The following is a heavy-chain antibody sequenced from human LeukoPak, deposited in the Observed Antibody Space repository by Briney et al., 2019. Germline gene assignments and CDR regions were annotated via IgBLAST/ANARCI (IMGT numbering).Heavy chain of an antibody. Sequence: PGGSLRLSCAASGFTFSSYWMSWVRQAPGKGLEWVANIKQDGSEKYYVDSVKGRFTISRDNAKSSLYLQMNSLRAEDTAVYYCARDSSGYYSNWFDPWGQGTLVTVSS. J-gene: IGHJ5*02. V-gene: IGHV3-7*01. CDR3: ARDSSGYYSNWFDP. CDR2: IKQDGSEK. D-gene: IGHD3-22*01. CDR1: GFTFSSYW.